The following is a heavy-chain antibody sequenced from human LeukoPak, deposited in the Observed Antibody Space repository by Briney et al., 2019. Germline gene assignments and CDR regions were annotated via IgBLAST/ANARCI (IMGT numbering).Heavy chain of an antibody. CDR3: AIDVGELLTY. D-gene: IGHD1-26*01. Sequence: VASVMVSCKVSGYALTELSMHWVRQAPGKGLEWMGGVDPEDGEIIYAQKFQGRVTMTEDTSTDTAYMELSSLRSEDTAVYYCAIDVGELLTYWGQGTLVTVSS. CDR1: GYALTELS. CDR2: VDPEDGEI. V-gene: IGHV1-24*01. J-gene: IGHJ4*02.